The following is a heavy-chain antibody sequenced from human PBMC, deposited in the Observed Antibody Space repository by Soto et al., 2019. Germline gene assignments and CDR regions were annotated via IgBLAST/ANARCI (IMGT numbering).Heavy chain of an antibody. CDR3: ASVGALVTAQGWFDP. V-gene: IGHV4-39*01. CDR2: IYYSGST. CDR1: GGSISSSSYY. J-gene: IGHJ5*02. D-gene: IGHD2-21*02. Sequence: PSETLSLTCTVSGGSISSSSYYWGWIRQPPGKGLEWIGSIYYSGSTHNNPSLKSRVTLSVDTSKNQFSLRLRSVTAADTAVYYCASVGALVTAQGWFDPWGQGTLVTVSS.